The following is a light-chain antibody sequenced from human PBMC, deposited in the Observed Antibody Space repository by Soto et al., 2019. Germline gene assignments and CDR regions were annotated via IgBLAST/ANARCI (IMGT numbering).Light chain of an antibody. J-gene: IGKJ3*01. CDR1: QSISSR. CDR2: DAS. Sequence: DIPMTQSPSTLSASVGDRVTITCRASQSISSRLAWDQQKPVKAPKLLIYDASSLESGVPSRFSGSGSGTEFTLTISSLQPDDFATYYCQQYNSYPFTFGPGTKVDIK. V-gene: IGKV1-5*01. CDR3: QQYNSYPFT.